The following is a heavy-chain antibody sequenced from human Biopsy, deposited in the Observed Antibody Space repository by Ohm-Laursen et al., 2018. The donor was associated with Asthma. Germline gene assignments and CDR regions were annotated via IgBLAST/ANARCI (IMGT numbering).Heavy chain of an antibody. J-gene: IGHJ4*02. CDR1: GTHFGSYN. D-gene: IGHD6-13*01. CDR3: ARGYSTSWYFGY. V-gene: IGHV3-30-3*01. Sequence: SLRLSCSASGTHFGSYNMHWARQAPGKGLEWVAVITFDGSTQHYGDSVKGRFTISRDNAKKSLFLEMNSLTVEDTAVYFCARGYSTSWYFGYWGQGTLVTVSS. CDR2: ITFDGSTQ.